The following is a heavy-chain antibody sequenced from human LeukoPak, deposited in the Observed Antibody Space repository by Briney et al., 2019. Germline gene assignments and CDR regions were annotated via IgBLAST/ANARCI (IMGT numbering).Heavy chain of an antibody. CDR3: AKKMSITAASQVDY. Sequence: PGGSLRLSCAASGFTFSSYSMSWVRPAPGKGLEWVSAISSSGGSTDYTDSVKGRFTISRDNSKNTLYLQMNSLRAEDTAVYYCAKKMSITAASQVDYWGQGTLVTVSS. CDR1: GFTFSSYS. CDR2: ISSSGGST. D-gene: IGHD1-20*01. J-gene: IGHJ4*02. V-gene: IGHV3-23*01.